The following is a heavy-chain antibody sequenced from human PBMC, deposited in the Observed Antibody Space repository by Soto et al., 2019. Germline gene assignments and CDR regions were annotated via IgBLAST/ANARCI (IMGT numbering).Heavy chain of an antibody. CDR1: GGTFSSYA. Sequence: ASVKVSCKASGGTFSSYAISWVRQAPGQGLEWMGGIIPIFGTANYAQKFQGRVTITADESTSTAYMELSSLRSEDTAVYYCARDRNPYGGNSDWFDPWGQGTLVTVSS. J-gene: IGHJ5*02. CDR2: IIPIFGTA. D-gene: IGHD4-17*01. CDR3: ARDRNPYGGNSDWFDP. V-gene: IGHV1-69*13.